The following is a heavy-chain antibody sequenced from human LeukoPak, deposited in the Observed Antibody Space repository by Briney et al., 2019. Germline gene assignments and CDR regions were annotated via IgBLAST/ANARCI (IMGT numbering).Heavy chain of an antibody. CDR2: IYHSGST. J-gene: IGHJ3*02. CDR3: ARDSSGILVSGAFDI. V-gene: IGHV4-59*01. Sequence: PSETLSLTCTVSGGSISSDYWSWIRQPPGKGLEWIAYIYHSGSTSYNPSLKSRVTISIDTSKNQFSLKLSSVTAADTAVYYCARDSSGILVSGAFDIWGQGTMVTVSS. D-gene: IGHD3-10*01. CDR1: GGSISSDY.